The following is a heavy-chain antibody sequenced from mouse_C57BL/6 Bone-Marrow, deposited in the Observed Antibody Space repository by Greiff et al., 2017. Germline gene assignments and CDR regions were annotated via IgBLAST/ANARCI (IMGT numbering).Heavy chain of an antibody. CDR2: IRSKSNNYAT. J-gene: IGHJ1*03. Sequence: EVMLVESGGGLVQPKGSLKLSCAASGFSFNTYAMNWVRQAPGKGLEWVARIRSKSNNYATYYADSVKDRFTISRDDSESMLYLQMNNLKTEDTAMYYCVMYDYDWYFDVWGTGTTVTVSS. V-gene: IGHV10-1*01. CDR1: GFSFNTYA. D-gene: IGHD2-4*01. CDR3: VMYDYDWYFDV.